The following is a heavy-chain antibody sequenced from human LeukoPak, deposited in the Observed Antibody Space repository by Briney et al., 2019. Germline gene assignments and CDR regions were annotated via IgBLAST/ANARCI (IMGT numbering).Heavy chain of an antibody. J-gene: IGHJ4*02. D-gene: IGHD3-10*01. CDR3: ARERRSITMVRGVIGSV. CDR2: IYYSGST. CDR1: GGSISSGDYY. Sequence: PSETLSLTCTVSGGSISSGDYYWSWIRQPPGKGLEWIGYIYYSGSTYYNPSLKSRVTISVDTSKNQFSLKLSSVTAADTAVYYCARERRSITMVRGVIGSVWGRGTLVTVSS. V-gene: IGHV4-30-4*08.